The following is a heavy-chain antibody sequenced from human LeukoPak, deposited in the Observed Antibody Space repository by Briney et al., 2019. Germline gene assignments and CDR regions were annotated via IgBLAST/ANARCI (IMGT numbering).Heavy chain of an antibody. J-gene: IGHJ3*01. Sequence: LETLSLTCTVSGGSISSYYWSWIRQPPAKGLEWIGYIYYSGSTNYNPSLKSRVTISVDTSKKQFSLNLSSVTAADTAVYYCARHVSGDYAWLDVWGQGTMVTVSS. CDR1: GGSISSYY. V-gene: IGHV4-59*08. CDR3: ARHVSGDYAWLDV. CDR2: IYYSGST. D-gene: IGHD4-17*01.